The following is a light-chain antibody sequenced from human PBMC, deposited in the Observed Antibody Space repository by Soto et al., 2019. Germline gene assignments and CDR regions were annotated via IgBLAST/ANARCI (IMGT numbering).Light chain of an antibody. CDR3: QVWDISSGHVV. J-gene: IGLJ3*02. V-gene: IGLV3-21*01. Sequence: SYELTQPPSVSVAPGKTASVACGGSNIGSKSVHWYQKKSGQAPELVMYYDSDRPSGIPERFSGSNSGNTATLTISRVEAGDEADYYCQVWDISSGHVVFGGGTKLTVL. CDR2: YDS. CDR1: NIGSKS.